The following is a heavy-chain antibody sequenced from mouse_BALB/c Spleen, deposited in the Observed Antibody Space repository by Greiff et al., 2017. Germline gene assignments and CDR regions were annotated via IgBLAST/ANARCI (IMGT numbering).Heavy chain of an antibody. D-gene: IGHD4-1*01. CDR2: ISDGGSYT. Sequence: EVMLVESGGGLVKPGGSLKLSCAASGFTFSDYYMYWVRQTPEKRLEWVATISDGGSYTYYPDSVKGRFTISRDNAKNNLYLQMSSLKSEDTAMYYCARDRTGTGAMDYCGQGTSVTVSS. J-gene: IGHJ4*01. CDR1: GFTFSDYY. CDR3: ARDRTGTGAMDY. V-gene: IGHV5-4*02.